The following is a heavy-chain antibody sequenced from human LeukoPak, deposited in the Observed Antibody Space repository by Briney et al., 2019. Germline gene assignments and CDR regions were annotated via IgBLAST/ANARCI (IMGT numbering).Heavy chain of an antibody. D-gene: IGHD3-10*01. J-gene: IGHJ5*02. V-gene: IGHV4-4*07. Sequence: PSETLSLTCTVSGGSLSGYYWSWIRQPPGKGLEWIGGIYTNGSTNYTPSLTSRVTISVDTSKNQFSLRLSSVTPGGAAVYYCARDRSGGCLDLWGQGTLVSVST. CDR3: ARDRSGGCLDL. CDR1: GGSLSGYY. CDR2: IYTNGST.